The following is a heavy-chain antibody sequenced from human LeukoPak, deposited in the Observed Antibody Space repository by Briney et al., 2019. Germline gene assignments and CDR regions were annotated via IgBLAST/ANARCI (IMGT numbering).Heavy chain of an antibody. Sequence: GGSLRLSCAASGFKFSSYEMNWVRQAPGRGLEWVSYIGNTGRTIYYVDSVKGRFTVSRDNAKNSLYLQMNSLRAEDTAIYYCVRGDRYFFDYWGQGTLVTVSS. CDR1: GFKFSSYE. J-gene: IGHJ4*02. V-gene: IGHV3-48*03. CDR2: IGNTGRTI. CDR3: VRGDRYFFDY. D-gene: IGHD1-14*01.